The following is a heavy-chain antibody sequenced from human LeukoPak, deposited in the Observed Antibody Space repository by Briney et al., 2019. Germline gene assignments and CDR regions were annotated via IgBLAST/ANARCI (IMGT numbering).Heavy chain of an antibody. Sequence: GRSLRLSCAASGFTFGTYGMHWVRQAPGKGLEWVALISYDGSYKNYADSVKGRFSISRDTSRNTLFLQMNGLRTEDTAVYYCAKDLRAYRVSGGPYVDTCGQGTLVTVSS. CDR3: AKDLRAYRVSGGPYVDT. V-gene: IGHV3-30*18. J-gene: IGHJ5*02. CDR1: GFTFGTYG. D-gene: IGHD3-10*01. CDR2: ISYDGSYK.